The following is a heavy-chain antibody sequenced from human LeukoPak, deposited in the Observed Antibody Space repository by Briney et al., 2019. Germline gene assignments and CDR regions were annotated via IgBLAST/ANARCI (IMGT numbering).Heavy chain of an antibody. CDR1: GGSISSYY. CDR2: IYYSGST. V-gene: IGHV4-59*01. Sequence: SETLSLTCTVSGGSISSYYWSWIRQPPGKGLEWIGYIYYSGSTNYSPSLKSRVTISVDTSKNQFSLKLSSVTAADTAVYYCARDFGSSSNWFDPWGQGTLVTVSS. CDR3: ARDFGSSSNWFDP. J-gene: IGHJ5*02. D-gene: IGHD6-13*01.